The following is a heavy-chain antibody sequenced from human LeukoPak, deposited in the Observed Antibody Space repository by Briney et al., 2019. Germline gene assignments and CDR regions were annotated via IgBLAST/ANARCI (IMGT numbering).Heavy chain of an antibody. CDR3: ARDQVSGYYYYGMDV. CDR1: GYTFTNYY. CDR2: INPSGGST. V-gene: IGHV1-46*01. Sequence: GASVKVSCKASGYTFTNYYMHWVRQAPGQGLEWMGIINPSGGSTNYAQKFQGRVTITADESTSTAYMELSSLRSEDTAVYYCARDQVSGYYYYGMDVWGQGTTVTVSS. J-gene: IGHJ6*02.